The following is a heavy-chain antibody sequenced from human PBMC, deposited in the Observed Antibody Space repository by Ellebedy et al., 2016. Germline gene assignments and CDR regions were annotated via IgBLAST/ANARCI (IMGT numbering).Heavy chain of an antibody. V-gene: IGHV3-7*01. CDR1: GFTFSTYW. D-gene: IGHD4-17*01. Sequence: GESLKISCTASGFTFSTYWMAWVRQPPGKGLEWVANIKHDGSETHYVDSVKGRFTISRDNAKNSVYRQMDSLRDEDTAVYYCARDVDGDLDYWGQGNLVTVSS. CDR2: IKHDGSET. CDR3: ARDVDGDLDY. J-gene: IGHJ4*02.